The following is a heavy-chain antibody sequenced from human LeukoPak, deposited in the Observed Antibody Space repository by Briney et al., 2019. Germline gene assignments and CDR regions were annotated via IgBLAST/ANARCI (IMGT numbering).Heavy chain of an antibody. CDR2: ISGSGGNT. Sequence: GRSLRLSCAASGFTFSSYAMSWVRQAPGKGLEWVSGISGSGGNTYYADSVKGRFTISRDNSKNTLYLQMNSLRAEDTAVYYCAKGYYYGSGSYSYYYYGMDVWGQGTTVTVSS. V-gene: IGHV3-23*01. D-gene: IGHD3-10*01. CDR1: GFTFSSYA. CDR3: AKGYYYGSGSYSYYYYGMDV. J-gene: IGHJ6*02.